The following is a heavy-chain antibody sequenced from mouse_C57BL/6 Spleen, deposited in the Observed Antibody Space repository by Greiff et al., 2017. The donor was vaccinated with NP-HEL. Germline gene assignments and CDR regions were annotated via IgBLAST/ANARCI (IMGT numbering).Heavy chain of an antibody. J-gene: IGHJ2*01. D-gene: IGHD2-3*01. CDR2: INYDGSST. Sequence: EVHLVESEGGLVQPGSSMKLSCTASGFTFSDYYMAWVRQVPEKGLEWVANINYDGSSTYYLDSLKSRFIISRDNAKNILYLQMSSLKSEDTATYYCAREEIYDGYYYFDYWGQGTTLTVSS. CDR3: AREEIYDGYYYFDY. CDR1: GFTFSDYY. V-gene: IGHV5-16*01.